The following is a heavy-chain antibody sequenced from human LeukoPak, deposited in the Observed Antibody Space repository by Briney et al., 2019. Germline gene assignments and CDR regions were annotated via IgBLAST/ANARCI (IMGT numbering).Heavy chain of an antibody. V-gene: IGHV3-64D*09. CDR1: GLTSSSDA. D-gene: IGHD2-15*01. J-gene: IGHJ3*02. CDR3: VKNIVVVVAAPVGAFDI. Sequence: GGSLSLSCSASGLTSSSDAMHWVGQPPGKGLEYVSAISSNGGSTYYADSVKARFTISRDNSKNTLYLQMSSLRAEDTAVYYCVKNIVVVVAAPVGAFDIWGQGTMVTVSS. CDR2: ISSNGGST.